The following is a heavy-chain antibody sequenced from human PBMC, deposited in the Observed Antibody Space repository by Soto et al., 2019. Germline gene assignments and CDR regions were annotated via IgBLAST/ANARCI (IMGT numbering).Heavy chain of an antibody. Sequence: PGGSLRLSCAASGLTFSSYSMNWVRQAPGKGLEWVSYISSSSSTIYYADSVKGRFTISRDNAKNSLYLQMNSLRAEDTAVYYCARLKIQPWPQPIDYWGQGTLVTVSS. V-gene: IGHV3-48*01. CDR1: GLTFSSYS. CDR2: ISSSSSTI. D-gene: IGHD5-18*01. J-gene: IGHJ4*02. CDR3: ARLKIQPWPQPIDY.